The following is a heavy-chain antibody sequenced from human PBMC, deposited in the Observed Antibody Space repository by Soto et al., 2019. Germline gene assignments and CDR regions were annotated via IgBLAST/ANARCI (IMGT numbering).Heavy chain of an antibody. V-gene: IGHV3-33*01. CDR1: GFTFSSYG. CDR2: IWYDGSNK. D-gene: IGHD2-2*01. CDR3: ARDRGYCSSTSCYTYYFDY. Sequence: GGSLRLSCAASGFTFSSYGMHWVRQAPGKGLEWVAVIWYDGSNKYYADSVKGRFTISRDNSKNTLYLQMNSLRAEDTAVYYCARDRGYCSSTSCYTYYFDYWGQGTLVTVSS. J-gene: IGHJ4*02.